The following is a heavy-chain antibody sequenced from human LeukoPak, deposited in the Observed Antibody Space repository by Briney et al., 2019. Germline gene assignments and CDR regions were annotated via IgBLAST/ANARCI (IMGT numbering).Heavy chain of an antibody. CDR2: IYYSGST. J-gene: IGHJ5*02. Sequence: PSETLSLTCTVSGGSISSSTYYWGWIRQPPGKGLEWIGSIYYSGSTNYNPSLKSRVTISVDTSKNQFSLKLSSVTAADTAVYYCARDIPLSSSWCEGVDWFDPWGQGTLVTVSS. CDR3: ARDIPLSSSWCEGVDWFDP. V-gene: IGHV4-39*02. CDR1: GGSISSSTYY. D-gene: IGHD6-13*01.